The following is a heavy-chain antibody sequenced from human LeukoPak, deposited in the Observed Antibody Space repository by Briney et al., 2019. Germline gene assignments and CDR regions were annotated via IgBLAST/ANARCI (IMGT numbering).Heavy chain of an antibody. CDR2: ISGNGGGT. D-gene: IGHD2-2*01. CDR3: AKGDCSSTSCYAPADY. CDR1: GFTFSSYA. V-gene: IGHV3-23*01. Sequence: GGSLRLSCAASGFTFSSYAMSWVRQAPGKGLVWVSAISGNGGGTYYADSVKGRFTISRDNSKNTLYLQMNSLRAEDTAVYYCAKGDCSSTSCYAPADYWGQGTLATVSS. J-gene: IGHJ4*02.